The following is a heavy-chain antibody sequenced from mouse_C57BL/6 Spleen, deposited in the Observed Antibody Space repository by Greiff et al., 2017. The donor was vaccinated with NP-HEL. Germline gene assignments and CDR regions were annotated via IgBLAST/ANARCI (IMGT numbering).Heavy chain of an antibody. J-gene: IGHJ3*01. CDR3: TGNSNSWFAY. D-gene: IGHD2-5*01. V-gene: IGHV6-3*01. CDR1: GFTFSNYW. Sequence: EVQLQQSGGGLVQPGGSMKLSCVASGFTFSNYWMNWVRQSPEKGLEWVAQIRLKSDNYATHYAESVKGRFTISRDDSKSSVYLQMNNLRAEDTGIYYCTGNSNSWFAYWGQGTLVTVSA. CDR2: IRLKSDNYAT.